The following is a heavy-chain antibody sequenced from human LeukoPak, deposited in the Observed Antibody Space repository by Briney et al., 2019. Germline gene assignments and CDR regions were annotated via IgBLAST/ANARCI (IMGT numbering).Heavy chain of an antibody. CDR2: VSGSGGST. J-gene: IGHJ4*02. CDR3: AKDLERQGGNSGLPLYYFDY. D-gene: IGHD4-23*01. V-gene: IGHV3-23*01. CDR1: GCTFSSYA. Sequence: GGSLRLSCAASGCTFSSYAMSWVRQAPGKGLEWVSAVSGSGGSTYYADSVKGRFTISRDNSKNTLYLQMNSLRAEDTAVYYCAKDLERQGGNSGLPLYYFDYWGQGTMVTVSS.